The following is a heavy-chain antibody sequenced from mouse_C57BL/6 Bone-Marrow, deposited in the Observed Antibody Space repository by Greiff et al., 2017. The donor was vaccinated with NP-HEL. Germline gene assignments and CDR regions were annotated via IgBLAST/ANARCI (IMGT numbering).Heavy chain of an antibody. CDR2: IHPNSGST. D-gene: IGHD1-1*01. CDR3: ARPYYEGWCAY. CDR1: GYTFTSYW. Sequence: QVQLQQPGAELVKPGASVKLSCKASGYTFTSYWMHWVKQRPGQGLEWIGMIHPNSGSTNYNEKFKSKATLTVDQSSSTAYMQLSSLTSEESAVYYCARPYYEGWCAYWGQGTLVTVSA. J-gene: IGHJ3*01. V-gene: IGHV1-64*01.